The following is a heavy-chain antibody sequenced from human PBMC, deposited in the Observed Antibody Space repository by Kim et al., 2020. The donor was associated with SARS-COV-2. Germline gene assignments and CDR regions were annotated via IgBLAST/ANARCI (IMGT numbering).Heavy chain of an antibody. D-gene: IGHD2-2*01. J-gene: IGHJ6*02. CDR2: IDAGNGNT. Sequence: ASVKVSCKASGYTFTSYAMHWVRQAPGQRLEWMGWIDAGNGNTKYSQKFQGRVTITRDTSASTAYMELSSLRSEDTAVYYCARDGGYCSSTSCYRVYYYGMDVWGQGTTVTVSS. CDR1: GYTFTSYA. V-gene: IGHV1-3*01. CDR3: ARDGGYCSSTSCYRVYYYGMDV.